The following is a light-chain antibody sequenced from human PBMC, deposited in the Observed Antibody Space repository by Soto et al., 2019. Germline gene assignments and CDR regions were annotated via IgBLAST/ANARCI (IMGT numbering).Light chain of an antibody. V-gene: IGLV3-21*01. CDR3: QVWESSSDHPGV. CDR1: NIGSKS. CDR2: YDS. J-gene: IGLJ3*02. Sequence: SYELTQPPSVSVAPGKTARITCGGNNIGSKSVHWYQQKPGQAPVVVIYYDSDRPSGIPERFSGSNSGNTATLTISRVEAGDEADYYCQVWESSSDHPGVFGGGTKVTVL.